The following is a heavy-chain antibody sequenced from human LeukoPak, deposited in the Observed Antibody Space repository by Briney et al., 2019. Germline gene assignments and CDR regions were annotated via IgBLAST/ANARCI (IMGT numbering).Heavy chain of an antibody. J-gene: IGHJ4*02. V-gene: IGHV1-18*01. CDR1: GYTFSSYT. D-gene: IGHD6-19*01. CDR2: ISAYNGNT. CDR3: ARDRGGYSSGWYEDY. Sequence: ASMKVSCKASGYTFSSYTLSWLRQAPGQGLEWMGWISAYNGNTNYAQKLQGRVTMTTDTSTSTAYMELRSLRSDDTAVYYCARDRGGYSSGWYEDYWGQGTLLTVSS.